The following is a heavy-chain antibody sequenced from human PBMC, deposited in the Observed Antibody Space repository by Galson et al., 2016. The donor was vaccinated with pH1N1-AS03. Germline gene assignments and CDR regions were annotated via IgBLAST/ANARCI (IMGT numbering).Heavy chain of an antibody. D-gene: IGHD1-26*01. Sequence: SETLSLTCAVSGYSISSGYYWGWIRQPPGKGLEWIGSIYPSGTIYYNPSLKSRVTISVHTSKNQFSLKLTSVTAADTAVFYCARGFILSGSFSGYFQHWGQGTLGTVSS. CDR1: GYSISSGYY. CDR2: IYPSGTI. V-gene: IGHV4-38-2*01. J-gene: IGHJ1*01. CDR3: ARGFILSGSFSGYFQH.